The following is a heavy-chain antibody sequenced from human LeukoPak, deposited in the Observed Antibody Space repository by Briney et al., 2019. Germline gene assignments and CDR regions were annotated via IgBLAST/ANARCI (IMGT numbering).Heavy chain of an antibody. D-gene: IGHD2-21*02. CDR2: IDPGGSDT. CDR1: GYNFITYW. CDR3: ARHVTAKVPDY. J-gene: IGHJ4*02. V-gene: IGHV5-51*01. Sequence: GESLQISCKGSGYNFITYWIGWVRQMPGKGLEWMGIIDPGGSDTRYSPSFQGQVTISVDRSMSTAYLRWNSLKASDTAIYYCARHVTAKVPDYWGQGTLVTVSS.